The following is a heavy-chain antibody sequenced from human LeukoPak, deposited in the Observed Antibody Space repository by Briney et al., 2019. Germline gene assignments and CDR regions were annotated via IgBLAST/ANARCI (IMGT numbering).Heavy chain of an antibody. CDR2: VRYDGGNK. V-gene: IGHV3-30*02. J-gene: IGHJ6*03. D-gene: IGHD5-24*01. Sequence: GGSLRLSCAASGFTFSSYGNYGMHWVRQAPGKGLEWVAFVRYDGGNKYYRDSVQGRFTISRDNYKNTLCLQMNSLTLEDTAVYYCAKDPRSQLWYRRDYNDRYMDVWGKGTTVIVSS. CDR3: AKDPRSQLWYRRDYNDRYMDV. CDR1: GFTFSSYGNYG.